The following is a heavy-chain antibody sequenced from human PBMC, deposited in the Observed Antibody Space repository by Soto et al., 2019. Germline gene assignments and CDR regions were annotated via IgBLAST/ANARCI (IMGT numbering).Heavy chain of an antibody. V-gene: IGHV4-38-2*01. CDR2: IFLGGNT. CDR1: GFFISSGNY. CDR3: ARARWYDAFDV. Sequence: PSETLSLTCAVSGFFISSGNYWGWIRKPPGKGLEWIGSIFLGGNTYYNPSLKSRVTISVDMSKNQFSLKLNSVTAADTAVYYCARARWYDAFDVWGQGTVVTVSS. D-gene: IGHD2-15*01. J-gene: IGHJ3*01.